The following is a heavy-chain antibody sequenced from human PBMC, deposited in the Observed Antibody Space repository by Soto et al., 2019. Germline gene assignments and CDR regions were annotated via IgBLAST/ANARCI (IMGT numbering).Heavy chain of an antibody. CDR2: IYSGGST. J-gene: IGHJ6*02. CDR1: GFTVSSNY. V-gene: IGHV3-53*01. Sequence: PGGSLRVSCAASGFTVSSNYMSWVRQAPGKGLEWVSVIYSGGSTYYADSVKGRFTISRDNSKNTLYLQMNSLRAEDTAVYYCARHEPQLRFLEWAPYYYYGMDVWGQGTTVTVSS. D-gene: IGHD3-3*01. CDR3: ARHEPQLRFLEWAPYYYYGMDV.